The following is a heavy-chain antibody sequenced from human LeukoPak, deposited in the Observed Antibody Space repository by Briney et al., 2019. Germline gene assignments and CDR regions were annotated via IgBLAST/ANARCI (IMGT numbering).Heavy chain of an antibody. CDR1: GFTFSRYS. CDR2: ISSSRSTI. CDR3: ARLETGYGDPSPFDY. D-gene: IGHD4-17*01. Sequence: PGGSLRLSCAASGFTFSRYSMHWVRQAPGKGLEWVSYISSSRSTIYYADFVKGRFTISRDNAKNSLYLQMNSLRGEDTAVYYCARLETGYGDPSPFDYCGQGTLVTVSS. V-gene: IGHV3-48*01. J-gene: IGHJ4*02.